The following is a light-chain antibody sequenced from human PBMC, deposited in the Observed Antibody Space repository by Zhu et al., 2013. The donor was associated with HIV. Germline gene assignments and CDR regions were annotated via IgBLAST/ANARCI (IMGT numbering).Light chain of an antibody. V-gene: IGKV3-15*01. Sequence: EIVMTQSPATLSESPGERVILSCRASQSVRSNLAWYQQKPGQAPRLLIYGASTRATGIPARFSGSGSVTDFSLTISSLEPEDFALYYCQQRSSWPLTFGGGTKVEIK. J-gene: IGKJ4*01. CDR3: QQRSSWPLT. CDR1: QSVRSN. CDR2: GAS.